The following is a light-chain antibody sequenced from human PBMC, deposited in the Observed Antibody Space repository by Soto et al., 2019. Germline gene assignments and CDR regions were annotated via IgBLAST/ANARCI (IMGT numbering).Light chain of an antibody. CDR2: GAS. Sequence: IVLTHSPGTLSLSPGERATLSCRASQSVSNNYLAWYQQKPGQAPRLLIYGASNRATGIPDRFSGSGSGTDFTLTISRLEPEDFAVYYCQQYGSSLPITFGQGTRLEIK. CDR1: QSVSNNY. CDR3: QQYGSSLPIT. V-gene: IGKV3-20*01. J-gene: IGKJ5*01.